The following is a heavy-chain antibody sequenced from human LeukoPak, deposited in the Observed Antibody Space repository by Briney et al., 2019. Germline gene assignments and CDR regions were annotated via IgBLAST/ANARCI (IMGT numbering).Heavy chain of an antibody. CDR2: ISPNSGVT. D-gene: IGHD7-27*01. Sequence: GAPVKVSCKASGYTFADNHMYWIRQAPGQGLECMGWISPNSGVTNYAQKFQGRITMTVDTSISTGYMELSSLRSDDTAVYYCARELGRNAFDVWGQGTMVTVSS. CDR3: ARELGRNAFDV. CDR1: GYTFADNH. J-gene: IGHJ3*01. V-gene: IGHV1-2*02.